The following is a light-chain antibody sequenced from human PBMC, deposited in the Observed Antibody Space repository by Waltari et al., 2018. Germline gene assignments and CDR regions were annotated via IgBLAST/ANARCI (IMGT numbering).Light chain of an antibody. V-gene: IGKV1-9*01. J-gene: IGKJ4*01. CDR2: TAS. Sequence: DIQLTQSPSFLSASVGDRVTITCRASQGISTYLAWYQFKPGKAPKLLFYTASTLQDGVPSRFSGSGSGTDFTLTISSLQPEDFATYFCQQLKSYPLTFAVGTEVEIK. CDR3: QQLKSYPLT. CDR1: QGISTY.